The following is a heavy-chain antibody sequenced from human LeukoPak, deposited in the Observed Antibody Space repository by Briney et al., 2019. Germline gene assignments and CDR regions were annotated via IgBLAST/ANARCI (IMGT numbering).Heavy chain of an antibody. Sequence: PSETLSLTCAVYGGSFSGYYWSWIRQPPGKGLEWIGEINHSGSTNYNPSLKSRVTISVDTSKNQFSLKLSSVTAADTAVYYCARHRFGAGARYYYYYMDVWGKGTTVTISS. CDR2: INHSGST. J-gene: IGHJ6*03. CDR3: ARHRFGAGARYYYYYMDV. V-gene: IGHV4-34*01. D-gene: IGHD3-10*01. CDR1: GGSFSGYY.